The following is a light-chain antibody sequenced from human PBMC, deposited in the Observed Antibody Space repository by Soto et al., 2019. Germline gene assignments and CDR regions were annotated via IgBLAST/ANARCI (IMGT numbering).Light chain of an antibody. Sequence: SYELTQSPSVSVSPGQTASITCSGDKLGDKDVCWYQQKPGQSPVLVIYQDRKRPSGIPERFSGSNSGYTATLTISGTQAMDEAAYYCQAWDSSTAIFGGGTKLTVL. CDR2: QDR. V-gene: IGLV3-1*01. CDR3: QAWDSSTAI. J-gene: IGLJ2*01. CDR1: KLGDKD.